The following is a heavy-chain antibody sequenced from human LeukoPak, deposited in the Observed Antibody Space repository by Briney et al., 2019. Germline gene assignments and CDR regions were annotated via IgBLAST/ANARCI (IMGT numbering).Heavy chain of an antibody. CDR3: AREVITPGDSDGFDL. D-gene: IGHD2-2*01. CDR2: IHYGGRA. J-gene: IGHJ3*01. V-gene: IGHV4-30-4*08. CDR1: GGSISSANHF. Sequence: SQTLSLACTVSGGSISSANHFWSWVRQSPGEGLEWIGYIHYGGRAHYNPSLKSRVSVSLDMSKNQFSLSLSSVTAADTAIYYCAREVITPGDSDGFDLWGQGTMVSVSS.